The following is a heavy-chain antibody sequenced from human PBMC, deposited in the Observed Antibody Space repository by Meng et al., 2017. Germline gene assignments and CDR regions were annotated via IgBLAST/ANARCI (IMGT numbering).Heavy chain of an antibody. J-gene: IGHJ3*02. CDR2: IYTSGST. V-gene: IGHV4-61*02. CDR3: ARVIYGGSYFPDAFDI. Sequence: SETLSLTCTVSGGSISSGSYYWSWLRQPAGKGLEWIGRIYTSGSTNYNPSLKSRVTISVDTSKNQFSLKLSSVTAADTAVYYCARVIYGGSYFPDAFDIWGQGTMVTVSS. CDR1: GGSISSGSYY. D-gene: IGHD1-26*01.